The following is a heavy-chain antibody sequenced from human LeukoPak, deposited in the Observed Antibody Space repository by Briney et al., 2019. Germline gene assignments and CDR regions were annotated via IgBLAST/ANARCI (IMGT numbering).Heavy chain of an antibody. CDR2: INHSGST. Sequence: SETLSPTCAVYGGSFSGYYWSWIRQPPGKGLEWIGEINHSGSTNYNPSLKSRVTISVDTSKNQFSLKLSSVTAADTAVYYCARLITMIAVVKGDAFDIWGQGTMVTVSS. CDR3: ARLITMIAVVKGDAFDI. J-gene: IGHJ3*02. CDR1: GGSFSGYY. D-gene: IGHD3-22*01. V-gene: IGHV4-34*01.